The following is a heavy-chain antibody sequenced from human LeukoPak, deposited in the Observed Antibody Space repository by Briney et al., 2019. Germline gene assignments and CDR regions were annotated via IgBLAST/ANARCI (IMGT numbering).Heavy chain of an antibody. J-gene: IGHJ6*02. CDR2: ISYDGSDK. V-gene: IGHV3-30*18. CDR1: GFTFSNYG. Sequence: GGSLRLSCAASGFTFSNYGMHWVRQAPGKGLEWVAVISYDGSDKYYAGSVKGRFTISKDNSKNTLYLQMNSLRAVDTAVYYCAKGGYCSTTSCTPWGMDVWDQGTTVTVSS. CDR3: AKGGYCSTTSCTPWGMDV. D-gene: IGHD2-2*01.